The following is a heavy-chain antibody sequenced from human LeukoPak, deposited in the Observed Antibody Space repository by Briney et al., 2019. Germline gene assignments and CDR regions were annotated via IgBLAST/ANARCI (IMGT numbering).Heavy chain of an antibody. CDR1: GFTFDDYA. V-gene: IGHV3-9*01. D-gene: IGHD4-17*01. J-gene: IGHJ1*01. Sequence: GGALRLSCAASGFTFDDYAMHWVRQAPGKGLEWVSGISWNSGGIGYAESVKGRFTISRDNAKNSLYLQMTSLRAEDTAFYYCARVITVYNDYEEVAEYFQHWRKGPLVIVSS. CDR3: ARVITVYNDYEEVAEYFQH. CDR2: ISWNSGGI.